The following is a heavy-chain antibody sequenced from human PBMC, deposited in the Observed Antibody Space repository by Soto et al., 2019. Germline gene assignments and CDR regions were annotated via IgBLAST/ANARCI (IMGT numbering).Heavy chain of an antibody. J-gene: IGHJ4*02. D-gene: IGHD6-13*01. CDR1: GFTFPSYG. V-gene: IGHV1-18*04. CDR3: ARDSTGVSSSWYVKNLDGCFDY. Sequence: ASVQVSCKTSGFTFPSYGINWVGQAPGQGLKWMGWISGYNGYISYAQRFQGRVTMTTDTPTRTANIELRSLRYDDTDVYYCARDSTGVSSSWYVKNLDGCFDYWGQGTLVTVSS. CDR2: ISGYNGYI.